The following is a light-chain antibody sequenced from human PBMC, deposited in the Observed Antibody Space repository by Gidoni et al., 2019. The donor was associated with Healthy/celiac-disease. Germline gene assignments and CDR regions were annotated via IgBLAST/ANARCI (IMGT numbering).Light chain of an antibody. CDR3: QQYGSSPYT. V-gene: IGKV3-20*01. Sequence: EIVLTQSPGTLSLPPGERATLSCSASQSVSSSYLAWYQQKPGQAPRLLIYGASSRATGIPDRFSGSGSGTDFTLTISRLEPEDFAVYYCQQYGSSPYTFGQGTKLEIK. CDR2: GAS. CDR1: QSVSSSY. J-gene: IGKJ2*01.